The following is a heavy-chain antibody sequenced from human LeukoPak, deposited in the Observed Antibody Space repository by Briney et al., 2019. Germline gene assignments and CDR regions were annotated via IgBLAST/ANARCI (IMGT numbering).Heavy chain of an antibody. V-gene: IGHV4-4*07. J-gene: IGHJ4*02. CDR2: IYTSGST. CDR3: AGMYYDILTGQSDY. Sequence: SETLSLTCTVSGGSISSYYWSWIRQPAGKGLEWIGRIYTSGSTNYNPSLNSRVTMSVDTSKNQFSLKLSSVTAADTAVYYCAGMYYDILTGQSDYWGQGTLVTVSS. CDR1: GGSISSYY. D-gene: IGHD3-9*01.